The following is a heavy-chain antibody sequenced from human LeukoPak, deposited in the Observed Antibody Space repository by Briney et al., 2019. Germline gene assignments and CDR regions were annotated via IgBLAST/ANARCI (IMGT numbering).Heavy chain of an antibody. Sequence: GGSLRLSCAASGFTFSSYSMNWVRQAPGKGLEWVSSISSSSSYIYYADSVKGRFTICRDNAKNSLYLQMNSLRAEDTAVYYCASEAYYDSSGYYPYYFDYWGQGTLVTVSS. CDR3: ASEAYYDSSGYYPYYFDY. CDR1: GFTFSSYS. D-gene: IGHD3-22*01. V-gene: IGHV3-21*01. CDR2: ISSSSSYI. J-gene: IGHJ4*02.